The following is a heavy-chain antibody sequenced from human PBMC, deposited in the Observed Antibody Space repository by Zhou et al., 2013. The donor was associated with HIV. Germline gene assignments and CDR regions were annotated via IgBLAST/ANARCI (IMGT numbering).Heavy chain of an antibody. V-gene: IGHV1-69-2*01. D-gene: IGHD5-18*01. CDR2: VDPEDGET. CDR1: GYTFTDYY. CDR3: ATFGPSGYSYGQHYYYYYMDV. J-gene: IGHJ6*03. Sequence: EVQLVQSGAEVKKPGATVKISCKVSGYTFTDYYMHWVQQAPGKGLEWMGLVDPEDGETIYAEKFQGRVTITADTSTDTAYMELSSLRSEDTAVYYCATFGPSGYSYGQHYYYYYMDVWGQGTTVTVSS.